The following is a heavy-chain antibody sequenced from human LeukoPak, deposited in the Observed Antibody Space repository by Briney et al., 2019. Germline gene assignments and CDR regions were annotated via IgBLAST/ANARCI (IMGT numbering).Heavy chain of an antibody. CDR3: ARERDYARYFDY. J-gene: IGHJ4*02. CDR1: GFTFSSYA. D-gene: IGHD4-17*01. V-gene: IGHV3-30-3*01. CDR2: ISYDGSNK. Sequence: GGSLRLSCAASGFTFSSYAMHWVRQAPGKGLEWVAVISYDGSNKYYADSVKGRFTISRDNSKSTLYLQMNSLRAEDTAVYYCARERDYARYFDYWGQGTLVTVSS.